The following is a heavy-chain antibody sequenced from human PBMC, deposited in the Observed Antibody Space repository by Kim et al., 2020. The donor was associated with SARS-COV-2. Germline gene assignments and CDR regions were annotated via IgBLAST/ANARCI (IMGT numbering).Heavy chain of an antibody. CDR3: ARDRTLREGFPLRYFDWPLNWFDP. V-gene: IGHV7-4-1*02. Sequence: ASVKVSCKASGYTFTSYAMNWVRQAPGQGLEWMGWINTNTGNPTYAQGFPGRFVFSLDTSVSTAYLQISSLKAEDTAVYYCARDRTLREGFPLRYFDWPLNWFDPWGQGTLVTVSS. CDR2: INTNTGNP. D-gene: IGHD3-9*01. J-gene: IGHJ5*02. CDR1: GYTFTSYA.